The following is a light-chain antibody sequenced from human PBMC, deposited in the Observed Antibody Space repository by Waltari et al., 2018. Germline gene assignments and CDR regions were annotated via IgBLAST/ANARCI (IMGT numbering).Light chain of an antibody. V-gene: IGLV3-19*01. CDR2: GKN. CDR1: SLGSED. J-gene: IGLJ3*02. Sequence: SSELTQDPAVSVALGQTARITCQGNSLGSEDARWYHQKPGQAPVLVIYGKNNGPSGIPDRFSGSSSGNTASLTITGDQAEDEADYYCNPRDSSGNHLVFGGGTKLTVL. CDR3: NPRDSSGNHLV.